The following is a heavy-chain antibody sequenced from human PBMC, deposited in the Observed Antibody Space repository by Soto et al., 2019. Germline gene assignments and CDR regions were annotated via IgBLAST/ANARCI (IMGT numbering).Heavy chain of an antibody. V-gene: IGHV4-34*01. J-gene: IGHJ6*02. CDR3: ARVYYDILTGYYRYYYGMDV. CDR1: GGSFSGYY. Sequence: PSETLSLTCAVSGGSFSGYYWSWIRQPPGKGLEWIGEINHSGSTNYSPSLKSRVSISVDTSKNQFSLKLSSVTAADTAVYYCARVYYDILTGYYRYYYGMDVWGQGTTVTVSS. D-gene: IGHD3-9*01. CDR2: INHSGST.